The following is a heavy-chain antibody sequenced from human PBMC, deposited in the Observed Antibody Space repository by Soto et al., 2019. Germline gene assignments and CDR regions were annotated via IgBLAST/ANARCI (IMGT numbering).Heavy chain of an antibody. J-gene: IGHJ4*02. D-gene: IGHD3-3*01. CDR2: IYYSGGT. Sequence: SETLSLTCTVSGGSISSGGYYWSWIRQHPGKGLEWIGYIYYSGGTYYNPSLKSRVTISVDTSKNQFSLKLSSVTAADTAVYYCARGAPDFWSGYLGYYFDYWGQGTLVTVSS. CDR1: GGSISSGGYY. CDR3: ARGAPDFWSGYLGYYFDY. V-gene: IGHV4-31*03.